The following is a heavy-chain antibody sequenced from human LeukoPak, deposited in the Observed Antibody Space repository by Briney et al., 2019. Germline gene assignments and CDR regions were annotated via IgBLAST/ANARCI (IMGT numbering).Heavy chain of an antibody. D-gene: IGHD3-10*01. CDR2: FDPEDGET. V-gene: IGHV1-24*01. J-gene: IGHJ6*02. Sequence: ASVKVSCKVSVYTLTELSMHWVRQAPGKGLEWMGGFDPEDGETIYAQKFQGRVTMTEDTSTDTAYMELSSLRSEDTAVYYCAIQSLITMVRGDYYYYGMDVWGQGTTVTVSS. CDR1: VYTLTELS. CDR3: AIQSLITMVRGDYYYYGMDV.